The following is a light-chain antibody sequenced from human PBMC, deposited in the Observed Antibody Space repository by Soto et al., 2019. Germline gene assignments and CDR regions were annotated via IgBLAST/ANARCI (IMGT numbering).Light chain of an antibody. V-gene: IGKV1-27*01. CDR3: QHCHSALFT. Sequence: DIQMTQSPSSLSASVGDSVTITCRASQDISNYLAWYQQKPGKVPKLLIYAASALQSGVPSRFSGSGSGTDFTLTISSLQPEDFATYSCQHCHSALFTFGPGTRVDI. CDR1: QDISNY. J-gene: IGKJ3*01. CDR2: AAS.